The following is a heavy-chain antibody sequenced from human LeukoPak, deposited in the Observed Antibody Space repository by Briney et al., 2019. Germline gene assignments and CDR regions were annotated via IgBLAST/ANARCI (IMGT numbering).Heavy chain of an antibody. CDR3: AKVRDPSAYYYGMDV. Sequence: GGSLRLSCAASGFTFDDYAMHWVRQAPGKGLEWVSGISWNSGSIGYADSVKGRFTIFRDNAKNSLYLQMNSLRAEDTALYYCAKVRDPSAYYYGMDVWGQGTTVTVSS. CDR1: GFTFDDYA. V-gene: IGHV3-9*01. J-gene: IGHJ6*02. CDR2: ISWNSGSI.